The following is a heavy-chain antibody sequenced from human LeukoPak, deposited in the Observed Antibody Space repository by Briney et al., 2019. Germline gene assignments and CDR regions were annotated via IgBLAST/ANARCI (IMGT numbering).Heavy chain of an antibody. CDR3: ARERIERYTYASSDFDY. D-gene: IGHD5-18*01. V-gene: IGHV4-38-2*02. J-gene: IGHJ4*02. CDR2: VSHSGST. Sequence: SETLSLTCTVSGYSISSDYYWGWIRQPPGKGLEWIASVSHSGSTYHNPSLKSRVTISVDTSKNQFSLKVTSVTAADTALYYCARERIERYTYASSDFDYWGRGTLVTVSS. CDR1: GYSISSDYY.